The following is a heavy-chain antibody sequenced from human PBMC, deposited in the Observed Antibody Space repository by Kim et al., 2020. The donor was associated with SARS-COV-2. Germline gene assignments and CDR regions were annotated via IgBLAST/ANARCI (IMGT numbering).Heavy chain of an antibody. Sequence: GGSLRLSCAASGFTFSSYAMHWVRQAPGKGLEWVAVISYDGSNKYYADSVKGRFTISRDNSKNTLYLQMNSLRAEDTAVYYCARVEYSSSWYAHAFDIWG. J-gene: IGHJ3*02. D-gene: IGHD6-13*01. CDR2: ISYDGSNK. CDR3: ARVEYSSSWYAHAFDI. V-gene: IGHV3-30-3*01. CDR1: GFTFSSYA.